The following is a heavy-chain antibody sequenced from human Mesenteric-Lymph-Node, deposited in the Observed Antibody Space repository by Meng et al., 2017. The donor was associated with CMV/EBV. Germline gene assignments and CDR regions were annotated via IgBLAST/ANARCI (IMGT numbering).Heavy chain of an antibody. CDR3: ARDRDCSSSSCYTGQDY. J-gene: IGHJ4*02. CDR1: GFTFADSA. Sequence: SLKISCATSGFTFADSAMHWVRRVPGKGLEWVSGISWNSANIGYVDSVKGRFTISRDNAKKSLYLQMNSLRAEDTAVYYCARDRDCSSSSCYTGQDYWGQGTLVTISS. V-gene: IGHV3-9*01. CDR2: ISWNSANI. D-gene: IGHD2-2*02.